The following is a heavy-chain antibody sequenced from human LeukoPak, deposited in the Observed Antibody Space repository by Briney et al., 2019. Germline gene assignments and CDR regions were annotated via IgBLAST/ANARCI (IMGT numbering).Heavy chain of an antibody. CDR3: AKGYHNSWYSDYMDV. V-gene: IGHV3-30*02. CDR1: GFTFSDYG. D-gene: IGHD6-13*01. J-gene: IGHJ6*03. CDR2: IRYDGSNK. Sequence: GGSLRLSCAASGFTFSDYGMHWVRQAPGKRLEWVTFIRYDGSNKYYADSVKGRFTISRDNSKNMLYLQMNSLRAEDTALYYCAKGYHNSWYSDYMDVWGKGTTVTVSS.